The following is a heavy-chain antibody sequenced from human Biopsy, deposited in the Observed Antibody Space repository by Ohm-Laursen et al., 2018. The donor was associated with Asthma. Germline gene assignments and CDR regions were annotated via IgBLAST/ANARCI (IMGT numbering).Heavy chain of an antibody. Sequence: SETLSLTCTVSGGSISSSSYYWGWIRQPPGKGLEWIGSIYYSGSTYYNPSLKSRVTISVDTSKNQFSLKLSSVTAADTAVYYCARDGGGAAASPWGQGTLVTVSS. J-gene: IGHJ5*02. CDR3: ARDGGGAAASP. V-gene: IGHV4-39*07. D-gene: IGHD2-2*01. CDR2: IYYSGST. CDR1: GGSISSSSYY.